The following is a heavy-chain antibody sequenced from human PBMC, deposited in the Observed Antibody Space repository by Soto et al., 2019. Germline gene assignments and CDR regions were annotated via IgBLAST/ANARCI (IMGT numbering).Heavy chain of an antibody. J-gene: IGHJ4*02. Sequence: GGSLRLSCTASGFTFSNYWMHWVRQAPGKGLMWVSHINSDGSTTNYADSVNGRFTISRDNAENTLYLQMDSLSAEETSVYYCARGPVVVSATLGLASFNYWGEGTQVPVSS. V-gene: IGHV3-74*01. CDR1: GFTFSNYW. CDR3: ARGPVVVSATLGLASFNY. D-gene: IGHD2-21*02. CDR2: INSDGSTT.